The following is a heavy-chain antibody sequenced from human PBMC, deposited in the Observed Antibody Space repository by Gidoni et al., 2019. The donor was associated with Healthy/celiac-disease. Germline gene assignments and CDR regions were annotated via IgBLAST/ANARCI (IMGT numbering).Heavy chain of an antibody. Sequence: QVQLVQSGAEVKKPGASVKVPCKASGYTFTSYGISWVRQAPGHGLEWMGWISACNGNTNYAQKLQGRVTMTTDTSTSTAYMELRSLRSDDTAVYYCAMDYCGGDCYTPRGWFDPWGQGTLVTVSS. D-gene: IGHD2-21*02. CDR1: GYTFTSYG. CDR3: AMDYCGGDCYTPRGWFDP. J-gene: IGHJ5*02. V-gene: IGHV1-18*01. CDR2: ISACNGNT.